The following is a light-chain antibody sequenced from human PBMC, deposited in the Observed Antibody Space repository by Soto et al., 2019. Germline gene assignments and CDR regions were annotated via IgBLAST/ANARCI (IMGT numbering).Light chain of an antibody. CDR1: SSSIGSNT. Sequence: QSVLTQPPSASGTPGQRVTISCSGSSSSIGSNTVNWYQQIPGTAPKLLIYNNDQRPSGVPDRFSGSKSGTSASLAISGLQSEDEADYYCAAWDDSLNGVVFGGGTKLTVL. CDR3: AAWDDSLNGVV. V-gene: IGLV1-44*01. J-gene: IGLJ2*01. CDR2: NND.